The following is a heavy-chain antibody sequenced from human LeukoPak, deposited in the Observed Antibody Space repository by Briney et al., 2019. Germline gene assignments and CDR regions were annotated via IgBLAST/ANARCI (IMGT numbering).Heavy chain of an antibody. CDR3: ARHPHYDFWSGVNWFDP. CDR2: IYYSGST. D-gene: IGHD3-3*01. V-gene: IGHV4-59*08. Sequence: PSETLSLTCTVSGGSISSYYWSWLRQPPGKGLEWIGYIYYSGSTNYNPSLKSRVTISVDTSKNQFSLKLSSVTAADTAVYYCARHPHYDFWSGVNWFDPWGQGTLVTVSS. J-gene: IGHJ5*02. CDR1: GGSISSYY.